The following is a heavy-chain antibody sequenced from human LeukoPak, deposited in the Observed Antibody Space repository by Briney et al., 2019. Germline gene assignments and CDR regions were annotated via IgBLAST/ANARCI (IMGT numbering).Heavy chain of an antibody. CDR1: GFTFSRYW. J-gene: IGHJ3*02. V-gene: IGHV3-7*01. CDR3: ARERPAGASAFEI. D-gene: IGHD1-26*01. CDR2: IREDGNQK. Sequence: PGGSLRLSCAASGFTFSRYWMSWVRQAPGKGLERVANIREDGNQKDYVDSVKGRFTISRDNAKNSLYLEMHSLRAEDTAMYYCARERPAGASAFEIWGQGTMVTVS.